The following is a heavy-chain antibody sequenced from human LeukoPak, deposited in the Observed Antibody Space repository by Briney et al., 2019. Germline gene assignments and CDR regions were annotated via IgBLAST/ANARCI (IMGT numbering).Heavy chain of an antibody. V-gene: IGHV3-33*01. CDR1: GFTFSSYG. J-gene: IGHJ4*02. CDR3: ARDSWVTTNYFDY. D-gene: IGHD4-17*01. CDR2: IWYDGSNK. Sequence: GRSLRLSCAASGFTFSSYGMHWVRQAPGKGLEWVAVIWYDGSNKYYADSVKGRFTISRDNSKNTLYLQMNSLRAEDTAVYYCARDSWVTTNYFDYWGQGTLVTVSS.